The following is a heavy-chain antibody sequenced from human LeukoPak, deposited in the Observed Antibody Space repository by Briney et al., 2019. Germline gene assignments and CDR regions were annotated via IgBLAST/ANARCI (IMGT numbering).Heavy chain of an antibody. CDR1: GYSISSGYY. V-gene: IGHV4-38-2*02. CDR3: ASSEDPTMVRGVFY. Sequence: SETLSLTCTVSGYSISSGYYWGWIRQPPGKGLEWIGSIYHSGSTYYNPSLKSRVTISVDTSKNQFSLKLSSVTAADTAVYYCASSEDPTMVRGVFYWGQGTLVTVSS. J-gene: IGHJ4*02. CDR2: IYHSGST. D-gene: IGHD3-10*01.